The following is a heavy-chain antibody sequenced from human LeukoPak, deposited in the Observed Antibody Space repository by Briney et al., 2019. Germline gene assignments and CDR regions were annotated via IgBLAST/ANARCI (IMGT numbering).Heavy chain of an antibody. CDR2: IYYSGST. Sequence: SETLSLTCTVSGGSITSYYWSWIRQPPGKGLEWIGYIYYSGSTNYNPSLRGRVTISVDTSKNQFSLKLSSVTAADTAVYYCARGAGGGTYYAWYFDLWGRGTLVTVSS. V-gene: IGHV4-59*01. CDR1: GGSITSYY. D-gene: IGHD1-26*01. CDR3: ARGAGGGTYYAWYFDL. J-gene: IGHJ2*01.